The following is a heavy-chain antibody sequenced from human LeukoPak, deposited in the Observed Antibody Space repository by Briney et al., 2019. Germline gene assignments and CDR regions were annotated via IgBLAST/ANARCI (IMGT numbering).Heavy chain of an antibody. J-gene: IGHJ3*02. CDR2: IKSDGSST. CDR1: GFTFSSYW. Sequence: PGGSLRLSCAASGFTFSSYWMHWVRQAPGKGLVWVSRIKSDGSSTYYADSVKGRFTISRDNSKNTLYLQMNSLRAEDTAVYYCARGSYGGNSRAFDIWGQGTMVTVSS. D-gene: IGHD4-23*01. CDR3: ARGSYGGNSRAFDI. V-gene: IGHV3-74*01.